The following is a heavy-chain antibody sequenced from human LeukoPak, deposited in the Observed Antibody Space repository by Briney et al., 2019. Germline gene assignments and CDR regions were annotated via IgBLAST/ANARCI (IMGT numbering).Heavy chain of an antibody. CDR3: AREGSDCSGGSCYLGHWFDP. D-gene: IGHD2-15*01. CDR2: ICAYNGNT. V-gene: IGHV1-18*01. J-gene: IGHJ5*02. CDR1: GYTFTSYG. Sequence: ASVKVSCKASGYTFTSYGISWVRQAPGQGLEWMGWICAYNGNTNYAQKLQGRVTMTTDTSTSTAYMELRSLRSDDTAVYYCAREGSDCSGGSCYLGHWFDPWGQGTLVTVSS.